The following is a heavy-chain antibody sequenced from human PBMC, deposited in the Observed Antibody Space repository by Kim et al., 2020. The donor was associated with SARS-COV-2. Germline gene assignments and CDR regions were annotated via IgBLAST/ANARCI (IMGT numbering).Heavy chain of an antibody. Sequence: KGRFTISRDNSKNTLYLQMNSLRAEDTAVYYCARDRLVYSNFDYYYYMDVWGKGTTVTVSS. V-gene: IGHV3-53*01. D-gene: IGHD4-4*01. CDR3: ARDRLVYSNFDYYYYMDV. J-gene: IGHJ6*03.